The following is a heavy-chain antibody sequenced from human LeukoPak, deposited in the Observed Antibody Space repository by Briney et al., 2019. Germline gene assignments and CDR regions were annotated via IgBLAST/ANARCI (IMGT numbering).Heavy chain of an antibody. CDR2: VYYTGST. J-gene: IGHJ4*02. CDR3: AREDGSGSYPFDY. V-gene: IGHV4-59*01. CDR1: GDSISTYY. D-gene: IGHD3-10*01. Sequence: PSETLSLTCTVSGDSISTYYWSWTRQPPGKGLEWIGYVYYTGSTNHNPSLRSRVTISVDTSNNQFSLKMSSVTAADTAVYYCAREDGSGSYPFDYWGQGTLVTVSS.